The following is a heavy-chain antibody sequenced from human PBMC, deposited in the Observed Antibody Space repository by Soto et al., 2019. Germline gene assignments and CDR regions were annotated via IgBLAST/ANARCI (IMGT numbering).Heavy chain of an antibody. CDR1: GFTFSTCW. Sequence: EVQLVESGGGLVQPGGSLRLSCAASGFTFSTCWMMWVRQAPGKGLEWVANINQDGSEGYYVDSVKGRFTISRDNAKNSLYLQMNSLRAEDTAVYYCVKDNRGSYWGQGTLVTVPS. CDR3: VKDNRGSY. D-gene: IGHD3-10*01. CDR2: INQDGSEG. V-gene: IGHV3-7*01. J-gene: IGHJ4*02.